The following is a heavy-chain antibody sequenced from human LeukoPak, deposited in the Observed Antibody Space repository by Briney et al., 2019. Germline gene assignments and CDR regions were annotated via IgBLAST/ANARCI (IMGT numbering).Heavy chain of an antibody. Sequence: GGSLRLPCAAPGFTFSSYWMHWLRQATGKGLVWVSRINTDGSSTSYADSVKGRFTISRDNAKNTLYLQMNSLRAEDTAVYYCARVKHPDWFDPWGQGTLVTVSS. CDR3: ARVKHPDWFDP. V-gene: IGHV3-74*01. CDR2: INTDGSST. CDR1: GFTFSSYW. J-gene: IGHJ5*02.